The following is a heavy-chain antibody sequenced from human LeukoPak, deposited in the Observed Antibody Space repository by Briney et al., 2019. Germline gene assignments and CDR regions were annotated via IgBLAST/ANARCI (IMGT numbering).Heavy chain of an antibody. Sequence: GGSLRLSCPSSGFTFDNYAMHWVRQAPGKGLEWLSIISWNSGYIGYADSVKGRFTISRDNAKKSLDLQMNSLRAEDTAFYYCAKVRGTYSSGYFFDYWGQGILVTVSS. J-gene: IGHJ4*02. CDR1: GFTFDNYA. D-gene: IGHD6-19*01. CDR2: ISWNSGYI. CDR3: AKVRGTYSSGYFFDY. V-gene: IGHV3-9*01.